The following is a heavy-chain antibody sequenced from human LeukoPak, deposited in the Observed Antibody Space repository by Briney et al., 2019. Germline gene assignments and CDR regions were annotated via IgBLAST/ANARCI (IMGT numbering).Heavy chain of an antibody. V-gene: IGHV3-30*01. CDR3: ASDLVEMATSNWFDP. Sequence: GSLRLSCAASGFTFSSYAMHWVRQAPGKGLEWVAVISYDGSNKYYADSVKGRFTISRDNSKNTLCLQMNSLRAEDTAVYYCASDLVEMATSNWFDPWGQRTLVTVSS. D-gene: IGHD5-24*01. CDR1: GFTFSSYA. J-gene: IGHJ5*02. CDR2: ISYDGSNK.